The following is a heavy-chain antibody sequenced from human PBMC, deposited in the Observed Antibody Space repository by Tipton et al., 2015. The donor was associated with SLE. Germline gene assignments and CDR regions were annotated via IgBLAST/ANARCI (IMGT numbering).Heavy chain of an antibody. V-gene: IGHV4-59*11. D-gene: IGHD1-26*01. CDR1: GGSINSHY. J-gene: IGHJ4*02. Sequence: GLVKPSETLSLTCSVSGGSINSHYWIWIRQPPGKGLEWIGYIFYGGTANYNPSLKSRVTISVDKSKNQFSLKLNSVTAADTAVYYCARGEWELYFDYWGQGTLVTVSS. CDR3: ARGEWELYFDY. CDR2: IFYGGTA.